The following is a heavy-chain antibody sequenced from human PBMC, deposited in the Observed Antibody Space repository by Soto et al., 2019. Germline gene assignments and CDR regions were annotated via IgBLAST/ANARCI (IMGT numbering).Heavy chain of an antibody. J-gene: IGHJ5*02. D-gene: IGHD3-16*01. CDR3: ARMETFGSLNWFDP. CDR1: GYGFTNND. CDR2: MNPGSGDT. V-gene: IGHV1-8*01. Sequence: GSVKGSCKASGYGFTNNDFSLVRQATGQGLEWMGWMNPGSGDTGYAQKFHVRVTMTRDISIATAYMELSSLRSDDTAIYYCARMETFGSLNWFDPWGQGTMVTVSS.